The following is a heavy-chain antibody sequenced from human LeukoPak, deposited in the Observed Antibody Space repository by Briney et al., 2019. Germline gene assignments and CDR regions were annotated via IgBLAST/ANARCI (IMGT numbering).Heavy chain of an antibody. V-gene: IGHV3-23*01. CDR3: AKSSYYDASGYYREYYFDY. J-gene: IGHJ4*02. CDR2: ISGSGGST. Sequence: PGGSLRLSCVPSGFSFSNYAMSWVRQAPGKGLEWVSSISGSGGSTHYADSVKGRFTISRDKTKNTLYLQMSSLRAEDTAVYYCAKSSYYDASGYYREYYFDYWGQGTLVTVSS. CDR1: GFSFSNYA. D-gene: IGHD3-22*01.